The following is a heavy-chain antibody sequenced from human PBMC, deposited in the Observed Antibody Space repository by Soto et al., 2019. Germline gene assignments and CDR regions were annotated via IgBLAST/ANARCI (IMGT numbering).Heavy chain of an antibody. V-gene: IGHV3-21*01. D-gene: IGHD2-15*01. J-gene: IGHJ4*02. Sequence: GGSLRLSCAASGFTFSRYSMNWVRQAPGKGLEWVSSINSSSSYIYYADSVKGRFTISRDNGKNSLYLQMNSLRAEDTAVYYCARTHKYCSGGSCPGGFDSWGQGTLVTVSS. CDR1: GFTFSRYS. CDR2: INSSSSYI. CDR3: ARTHKYCSGGSCPGGFDS.